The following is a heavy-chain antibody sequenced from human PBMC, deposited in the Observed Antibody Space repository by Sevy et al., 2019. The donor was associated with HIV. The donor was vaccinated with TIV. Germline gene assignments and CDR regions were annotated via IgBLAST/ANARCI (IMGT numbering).Heavy chain of an antibody. CDR3: ARDRGTMVRGVPQGMDV. J-gene: IGHJ6*02. V-gene: IGHV3-11*01. CDR2: ISSSGSTI. CDR1: GFTFSDYY. Sequence: GESLKISCAASGFTFSDYYMSWIRQAPGKGLEWVSYISSSGSTIYYADSVKGRFTISRDNAKNSLYLQMNSLRAEDTAVYYCARDRGTMVRGVPQGMDVWGQGTTVTVSS. D-gene: IGHD3-10*01.